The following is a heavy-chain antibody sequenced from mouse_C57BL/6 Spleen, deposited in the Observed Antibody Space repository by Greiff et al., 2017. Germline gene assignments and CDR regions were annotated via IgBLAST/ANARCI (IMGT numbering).Heavy chain of an antibody. CDR2: INPSSGYT. J-gene: IGHJ3*01. Sequence: QVQLQQSGADLARPGDSVKMSCKASGYTFTSYTMHWVKQRPGQGLEWIGYINPSSGYTKYNQKFKDKATLTGDKPSSTAYMQRSSLTSEDSAVYDCARYSSATRAWFAYWGQGTLVTVSA. CDR3: ARYSSATRAWFAY. CDR1: GYTFTSYT. V-gene: IGHV1-4*01. D-gene: IGHD3-1*01.